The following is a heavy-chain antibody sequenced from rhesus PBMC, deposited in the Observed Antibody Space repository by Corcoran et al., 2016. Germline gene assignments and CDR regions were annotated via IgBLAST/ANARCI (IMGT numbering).Heavy chain of an antibody. D-gene: IGHD6-25*01. J-gene: IGHJ4*01. CDR3: ARRLLTAAADY. CDR2: IYWDDDK. Sequence: QVTLKESGPALVKPTQTLTLTCTFSGFSISTSGLGVGWIRQPPGKALEWLALIYWDDDKYYIKSRKSRHTNSKDNSKNQVVLTMTNMDPVDTATYYCARRLLTAAADYWGQGVLVTVSS. V-gene: IGHV2-174*01. CDR1: GFSISTSGLG.